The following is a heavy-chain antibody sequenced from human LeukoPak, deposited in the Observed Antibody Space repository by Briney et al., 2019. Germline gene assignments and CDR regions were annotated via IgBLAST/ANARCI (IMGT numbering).Heavy chain of an antibody. CDR1: GGSISSSSYY. V-gene: IGHV4-39*07. CDR3: ARHIGITGLWGHMDV. Sequence: SETLSLTCTVSGGSISSSSYYWGWIRQPPGKGLEWIGSIYYSGSTYYNPSLKSRVTISVDTSKNQFSLKLSSVTAADTAVYYCARHIGITGLWGHMDVWGKGTTVTVSS. D-gene: IGHD1-20*01. J-gene: IGHJ6*03. CDR2: IYYSGST.